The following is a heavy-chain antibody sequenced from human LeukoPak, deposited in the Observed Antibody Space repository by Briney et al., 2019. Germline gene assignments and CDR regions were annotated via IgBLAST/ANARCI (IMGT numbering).Heavy chain of an antibody. D-gene: IGHD2-15*01. V-gene: IGHV3-23*01. CDR1: GFTFSSSA. Sequence: GGSLRLSCAASGFTFSSSAMSWVRQAPGKGLEWVSAISNNGGYTYYADSVQGRFTISRDNSKSTLRLQMNSLRAEDTAVYYCAKQLGYCSDGSCYFPYWGQGTLVTVSS. J-gene: IGHJ4*02. CDR2: ISNNGGYT. CDR3: AKQLGYCSDGSCYFPY.